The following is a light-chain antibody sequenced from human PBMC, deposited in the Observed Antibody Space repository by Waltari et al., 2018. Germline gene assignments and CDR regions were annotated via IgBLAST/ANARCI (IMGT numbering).Light chain of an antibody. V-gene: IGLV2-11*01. CDR3: CSYAGSYTLI. CDR1: TGDVGGYNF. J-gene: IGLJ2*01. Sequence: QSALTQPRSVSGSPGQSVTISCTGTTGDVGGYNFVSCDQHHPGKAPKVLIYDVNERPSGVPDRFSGSKSGNTASLTISGLQPEDEADYYCCSYAGSYTLIFGGGTKLTVL. CDR2: DVN.